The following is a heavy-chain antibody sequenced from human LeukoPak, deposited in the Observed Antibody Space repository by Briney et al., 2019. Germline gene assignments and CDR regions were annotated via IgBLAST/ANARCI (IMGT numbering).Heavy chain of an antibody. J-gene: IGHJ6*03. Sequence: LGASVKVSCKASGYTFTGYYMHWVRQAPGQGLEWMGWINPNSGGTNYAQKFQGRVTMTRDTSISTAYMELSRLRSDDTAVYYCAVWSGELFLYYYMDVWGKGTTVTVSS. CDR2: INPNSGGT. D-gene: IGHD3-10*01. CDR1: GYTFTGYY. CDR3: AVWSGELFLYYYMDV. V-gene: IGHV1-2*03.